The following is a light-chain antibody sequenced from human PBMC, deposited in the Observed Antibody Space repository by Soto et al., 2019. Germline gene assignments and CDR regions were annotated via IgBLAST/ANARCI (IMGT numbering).Light chain of an antibody. J-gene: IGKJ2*01. Sequence: EIVLTQSPGTLSLSPGERATLSCRASQGVSSSYLAWYQQKPDQAPRLLIYDASSRATGIPDRFSGSGSGTDFTFTISRLEPEDFAVYYCLQYGTPPYTFGQGTKLEIK. CDR2: DAS. CDR1: QGVSSSY. CDR3: LQYGTPPYT. V-gene: IGKV3-20*01.